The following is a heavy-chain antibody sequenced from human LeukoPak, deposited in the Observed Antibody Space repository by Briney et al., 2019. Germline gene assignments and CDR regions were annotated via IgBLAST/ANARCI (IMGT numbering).Heavy chain of an antibody. CDR3: ARDVSLVVGASDF. CDR1: GFTFSTYA. D-gene: IGHD2-15*01. CDR2: MALSGGPI. Sequence: GGSLRLSCAASGFTFSTYAMAWVRRAPGRGLKWVSTMALSGGPINYADSVRGRFTISRDDSKNTLYLHINSLRAEDTAIYYCARDVSLVVGASDFWGQGTPVTVSS. J-gene: IGHJ4*02. V-gene: IGHV3-23*01.